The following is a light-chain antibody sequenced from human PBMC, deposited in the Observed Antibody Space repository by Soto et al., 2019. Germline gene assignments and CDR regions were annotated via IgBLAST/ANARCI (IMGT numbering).Light chain of an antibody. V-gene: IGKV3-11*01. Sequence: ETVLTQSPATLSLSPGERAPFSCRPGKSVTSFLAWYQQKPGQAPRLLIYDASNRATGIPARFSGSGSGTDFTLTISNLEPEDFAVYYCQQRSSSTFGQGTKVEIK. CDR1: KSVTSF. J-gene: IGKJ1*01. CDR2: DAS. CDR3: QQRSSST.